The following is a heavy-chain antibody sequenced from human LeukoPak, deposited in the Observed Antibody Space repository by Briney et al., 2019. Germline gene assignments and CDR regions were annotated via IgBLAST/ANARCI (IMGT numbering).Heavy chain of an antibody. CDR1: GGSFSGYY. CDR2: INHSGST. Sequence: PSETLSLTYAVYGGSFSGYYWSWIRQPPGKGLEWIGEINHSGSTNYNPSLKSRVTISVDTSKNQFSLKLSSVTAADTAVYYCARFVQNYWGQGTLVTVSS. D-gene: IGHD3-16*01. V-gene: IGHV4-34*01. CDR3: ARFVQNY. J-gene: IGHJ4*02.